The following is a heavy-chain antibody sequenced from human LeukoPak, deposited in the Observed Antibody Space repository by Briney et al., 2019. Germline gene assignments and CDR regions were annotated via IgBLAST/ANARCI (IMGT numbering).Heavy chain of an antibody. V-gene: IGHV3-30*18. CDR1: GFTFSDYY. J-gene: IGHJ4*02. CDR2: ISYDGSNK. Sequence: GGSLRLSCAASGFTFSDYYMSWVRQAPGKGLEWVAVISYDGSNKYYADSVKGRFTISRDNSKNTLYLQMNSLRAEDTAVYYCAKDRLGITYTFDYWGQGTLVTVSS. D-gene: IGHD7-27*01. CDR3: AKDRLGITYTFDY.